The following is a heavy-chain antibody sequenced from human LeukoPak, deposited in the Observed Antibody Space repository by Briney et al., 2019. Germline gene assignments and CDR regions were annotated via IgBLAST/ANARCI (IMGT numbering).Heavy chain of an antibody. CDR2: ISSSSSYI. Sequence: GGSLRLSCAASGFTFSSYSVNWVRQAPGKGLEWVSSISSSSSYIYYADSVRGRFTISRDNAKNSLYLQMNSLRAEDTAVYYCAKDASSTQAVGYYFDYWGQGTLVTVSS. D-gene: IGHD2-2*01. CDR3: AKDASSTQAVGYYFDY. CDR1: GFTFSSYS. V-gene: IGHV3-21*01. J-gene: IGHJ4*02.